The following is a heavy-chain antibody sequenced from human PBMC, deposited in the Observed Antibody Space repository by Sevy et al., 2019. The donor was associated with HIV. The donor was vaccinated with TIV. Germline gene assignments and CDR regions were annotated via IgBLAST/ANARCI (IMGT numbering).Heavy chain of an antibody. CDR1: GFTFSNYA. Sequence: GGSLRLSCAASGFTFSNYAMSWVRQTPGKGLEWVSAISRSADATYYTDSVKGRFTISRDNSKNTVYLQMNSLRAEDTAVYYCVKEVSQYSYSDYWGQGTLVTVSS. J-gene: IGHJ4*02. D-gene: IGHD5-18*01. CDR2: ISRSADAT. V-gene: IGHV3-23*01. CDR3: VKEVSQYSYSDY.